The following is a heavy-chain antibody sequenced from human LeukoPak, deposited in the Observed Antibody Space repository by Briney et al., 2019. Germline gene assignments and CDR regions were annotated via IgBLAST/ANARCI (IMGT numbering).Heavy chain of an antibody. V-gene: IGHV4-4*07. CDR2: IYTSGST. J-gene: IGHJ4*02. Sequence: SETLSLTCTFSGGSISSYYWSWIRQPAGKGLEWIGRIYTSGSTNYNPSLKSRVTMSVDTSKNQFSLKLSSVTAADTAVYYCAREIPLVGATDYWGQGTLVTVSS. CDR3: AREIPLVGATDY. D-gene: IGHD1-26*01. CDR1: GGSISSYY.